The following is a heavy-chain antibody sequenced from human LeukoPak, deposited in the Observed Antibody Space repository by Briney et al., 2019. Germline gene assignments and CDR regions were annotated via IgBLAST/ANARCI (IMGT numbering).Heavy chain of an antibody. CDR3: ARLGSGSFNYYYYGMDV. V-gene: IGHV1-69*06. CDR2: IIPIFGTA. CDR1: GGTFSSYA. D-gene: IGHD3-10*01. J-gene: IGHJ6*04. Sequence: GSSVKVSCKASGGTFSSYAISWVRQAPGQGLEWMGGIIPIFGTANYAQKFQGRVTIIADKSTSTAYMELSSLRSEDTAVYYCARLGSGSFNYYYYGMDVWGKGTTVTVSS.